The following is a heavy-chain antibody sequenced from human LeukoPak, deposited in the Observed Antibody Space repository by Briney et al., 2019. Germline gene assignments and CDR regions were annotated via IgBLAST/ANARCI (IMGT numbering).Heavy chain of an antibody. J-gene: IGHJ4*02. CDR1: AFTFSDYS. Sequence: GGSLRLSCAASAFTFSDYSMNWVRQAPGKGLEWVSYISGGSSTIYYADSVKGRFTISRDNAQNSMYLQMNSLRAEDTAVYYCARDRIKSGSYYFDYWGQGTLVTVSS. D-gene: IGHD1-26*01. V-gene: IGHV3-48*01. CDR3: ARDRIKSGSYYFDY. CDR2: ISGGSSTI.